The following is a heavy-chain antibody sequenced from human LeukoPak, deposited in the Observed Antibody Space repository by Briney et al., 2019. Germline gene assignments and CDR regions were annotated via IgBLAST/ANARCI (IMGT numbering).Heavy chain of an antibody. CDR3: ARYLVIRGDAFDI. CDR2: IIPIVGTA. V-gene: IGHV1-69*08. J-gene: IGHJ3*02. CDR1: GGTFSNYT. Sequence: GSSVKVSCKASGGTFSNYTINWVRQAPGQRLEWMGRIIPIVGTANCAQNFQGRVTITADKCTSTAYMELSSLRSEDTAVYYCARYLVIRGDAFDIWGQGTMVTVSS. D-gene: IGHD3-16*02.